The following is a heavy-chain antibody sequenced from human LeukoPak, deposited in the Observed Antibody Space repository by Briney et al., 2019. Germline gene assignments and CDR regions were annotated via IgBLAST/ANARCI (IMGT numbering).Heavy chain of an antibody. CDR3: ARESGSSGYYYGEFDY. Sequence: GASLKVSCKASGYTFTGYYMHWVRQAPGQGLEWMGRINPNSGGRNYAQKFQGRVTMTRDTSISTAYMELSRLRSDDTAVYYCARESGSSGYYYGEFDYWGQGTLVTVSS. V-gene: IGHV1-2*06. CDR1: GYTFTGYY. D-gene: IGHD3-22*01. CDR2: INPNSGGR. J-gene: IGHJ4*02.